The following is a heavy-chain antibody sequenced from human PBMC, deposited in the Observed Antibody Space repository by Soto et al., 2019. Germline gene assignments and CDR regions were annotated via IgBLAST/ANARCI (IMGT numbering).Heavy chain of an antibody. Sequence: ASVKVSCKASGYTFTGYYMHWVRQAPGQGLEWMGWINPNSGGTNYAQKFQGWVTMTRDTSISTAYMELSRLRSDGTAVYYCARDLRDGDYANYYYYGMDVWGQGTTVTVSS. CDR1: GYTFTGYY. V-gene: IGHV1-2*04. D-gene: IGHD4-17*01. CDR3: ARDLRDGDYANYYYYGMDV. J-gene: IGHJ6*02. CDR2: INPNSGGT.